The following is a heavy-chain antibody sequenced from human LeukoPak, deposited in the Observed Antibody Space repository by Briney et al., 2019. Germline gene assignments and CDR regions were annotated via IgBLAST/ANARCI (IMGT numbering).Heavy chain of an antibody. CDR1: GYSISSGYY. Sequence: SETLSLTCTVSGYSISSGYYWGWIRQPPGKGLEWIGSIYHSGSTYYNPSLKSRVTISVDTSKNHFSLKLSSVTAADTAVYYCARGPTYQPIDFWGQGTLVTVSS. CDR3: ARGPTYQPIDF. D-gene: IGHD2-2*01. CDR2: IYHSGST. V-gene: IGHV4-38-2*02. J-gene: IGHJ4*02.